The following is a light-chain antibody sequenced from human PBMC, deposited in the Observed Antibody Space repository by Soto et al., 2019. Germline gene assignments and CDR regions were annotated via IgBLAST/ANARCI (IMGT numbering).Light chain of an antibody. Sequence: EIVLTQSPGTLSLSPGERATLSCRASQGISSGYLAWYQQKPGQAPRLLIYGASSRATGIPDRFSGSGSANDFTLTISRLEPEDFAVYYCQQYGATSWTFGQGTKVEIK. CDR1: QGISSGY. CDR2: GAS. V-gene: IGKV3-20*01. CDR3: QQYGATSWT. J-gene: IGKJ1*01.